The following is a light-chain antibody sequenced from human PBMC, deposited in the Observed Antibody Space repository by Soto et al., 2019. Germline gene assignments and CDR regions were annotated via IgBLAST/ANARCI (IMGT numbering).Light chain of an antibody. J-gene: IGKJ2*01. CDR1: QDISNY. Sequence: DIQMTQSPSSLSASVGDRVTITCQASQDISNYLNWYQQKPRKAPKLLIYDASNLETGVPSRFSGRGCGTDFTNTRRSQQPEDIATDYCQKSDNLPPMYAFGQGTKLEIK. V-gene: IGKV1-33*01. CDR2: DAS. CDR3: QKSDNLPPMYA.